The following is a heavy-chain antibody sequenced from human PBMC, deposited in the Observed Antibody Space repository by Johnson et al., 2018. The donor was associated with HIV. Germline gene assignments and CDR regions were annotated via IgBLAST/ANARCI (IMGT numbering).Heavy chain of an antibody. CDR1: GFTFSSYA. D-gene: IGHD1-26*01. J-gene: IGHJ3*02. CDR2: ISYDGSNE. Sequence: QLVESGGGVVQPGRSLRLSCAASGFTFSSYAMHWVRQAPGKGLEWVAVISYDGSNEYYADSVKGRFTISRDNSKNTLYLQMSSLRAGDTAVYYCARGRASWELYDAFEIWGQGTMVIVSS. CDR3: ARGRASWELYDAFEI. V-gene: IGHV3-30*04.